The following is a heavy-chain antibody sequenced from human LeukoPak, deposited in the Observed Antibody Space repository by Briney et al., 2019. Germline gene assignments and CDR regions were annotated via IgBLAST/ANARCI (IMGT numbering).Heavy chain of an antibody. CDR3: ARDHDFAFDN. J-gene: IGHJ4*02. V-gene: IGHV3-48*01. CDR2: IRDDGTT. CDR1: GFIFRNFP. Sequence: PGGSLRLSCAASGFIFRNFPINWVRQAPGKGLEWISHIRDDGTTDYADSVKGRFTISRDNVNNVLYLQMSSLSVEDTATYYCARDHDFAFDNWGPRILVTVSS. D-gene: IGHD2-21*02.